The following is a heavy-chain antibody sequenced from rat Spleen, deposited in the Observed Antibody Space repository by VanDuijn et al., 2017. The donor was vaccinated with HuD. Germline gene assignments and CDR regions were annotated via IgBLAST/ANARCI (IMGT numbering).Heavy chain of an antibody. D-gene: IGHD1-1*01. CDR2: ISTGGRST. CDR1: GFTFSNYY. Sequence: EVQLVESGGDLVQPGRSLKLSCAASGFTFSNYYMAWVRLAPTKGLEWVAFISTGGRSTYYRDSVKGRFTISRDNAKSTLYLQMDSLRSEDTATYYCARQGTRWYYFDYWGQGVMVTVSS. CDR3: ARQGTRWYYFDY. J-gene: IGHJ2*01. V-gene: IGHV5-25*01.